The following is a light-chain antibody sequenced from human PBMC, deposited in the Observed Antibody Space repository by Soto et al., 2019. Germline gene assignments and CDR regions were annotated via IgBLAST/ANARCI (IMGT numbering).Light chain of an antibody. Sequence: EIVLTHSPGTLSLSPGERATLSCRANQSVSSTYLAWYQQKPGQAPRLLIYSASTRATGIPDRFSGSGSGTDFTLTISRLEPEDFAVYYCQHYDDSPYTFGQGTKLEIK. V-gene: IGKV3-20*01. CDR3: QHYDDSPYT. CDR2: SAS. CDR1: QSVSSTY. J-gene: IGKJ2*01.